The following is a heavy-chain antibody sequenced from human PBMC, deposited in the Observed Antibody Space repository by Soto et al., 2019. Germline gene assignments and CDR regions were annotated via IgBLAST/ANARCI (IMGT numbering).Heavy chain of an antibody. V-gene: IGHV1-8*01. CDR3: ARGLGYYDFWSGSYYYYYYGMDV. D-gene: IGHD3-3*01. CDR1: GYTFTSYD. J-gene: IGHJ6*02. Sequence: ASVKVSCKASGYTFTSYDINWVRQATGQGLEWMGWMNPNSGNTDYAQKFQGRVTMTRNTSISTAYMELSSLRSEDTAVYYCARGLGYYDFWSGSYYYYYYGMDVWGQGTTVTVSS. CDR2: MNPNSGNT.